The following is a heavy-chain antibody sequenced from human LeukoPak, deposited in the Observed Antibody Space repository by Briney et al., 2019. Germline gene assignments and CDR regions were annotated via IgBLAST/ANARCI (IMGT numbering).Heavy chain of an antibody. Sequence: HSETLSLTCTVSGGSISSYYWSWIRQPPGKGLEWIGYIYYTGSTNYNPSLKSRVTISADTSKNQFSLKLGSVTAADTAVYYCARGPYYYDSSGYYYSYFDYWGQGTLVTVSS. D-gene: IGHD3-22*01. V-gene: IGHV4-59*01. CDR1: GGSISSYY. J-gene: IGHJ4*02. CDR2: IYYTGST. CDR3: ARGPYYYDSSGYYYSYFDY.